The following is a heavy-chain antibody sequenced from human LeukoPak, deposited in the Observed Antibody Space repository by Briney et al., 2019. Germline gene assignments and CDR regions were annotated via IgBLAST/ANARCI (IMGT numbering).Heavy chain of an antibody. CDR3: AREGRRFLEWSPPPDY. Sequence: PGGSLRLSCAASGFNFSIYAMNWVRQAPGKGLEWVSSISSSSSYIYYSDSVKGRFTISRDNAKNSLYLQMNSLRAEDTAVYYCAREGRRFLEWSPPPDYWGQGTLVTVSS. CDR1: GFNFSIYA. J-gene: IGHJ4*02. CDR2: ISSSSSYI. D-gene: IGHD3-3*01. V-gene: IGHV3-21*01.